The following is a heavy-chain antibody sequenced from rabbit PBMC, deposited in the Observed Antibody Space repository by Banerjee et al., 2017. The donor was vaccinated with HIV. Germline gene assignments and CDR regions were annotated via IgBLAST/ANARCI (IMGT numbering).Heavy chain of an antibody. V-gene: IGHV1S47*01. D-gene: IGHD2-1*01. J-gene: IGHJ4*01. CDR3: VRYSYDDYGEHNINL. CDR1: GIDFSSYG. CDR2: IDPVFGST. Sequence: QEQVVESGGGLVTLGGSLKLSCKASGIDFSSYGVSWVRQAPGKGLEWIGYIDPVFGSTYYASWVNGRFTISSHNAQNTLYLQLNSLTAADTATYFCVRYSYDDYGEHNINLWGPGTLVTVS.